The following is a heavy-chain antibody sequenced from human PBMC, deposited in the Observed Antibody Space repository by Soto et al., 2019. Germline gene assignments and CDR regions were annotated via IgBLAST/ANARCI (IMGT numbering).Heavy chain of an antibody. V-gene: IGHV3-21*01. Sequence: EVQLVESGGGLVKPGGSLRLSCEASGFTFSTYNMNWVRQAPGKGLEWVSSLSGSSSFMEYADSVTGRFTISRDNAKNSLYLQMNSLRAEDTAVYYCARDRGTAVAGTKAWGQGTLDTVSS. D-gene: IGHD6-19*01. CDR3: ARDRGTAVAGTKA. CDR2: LSGSSSFM. J-gene: IGHJ5*02. CDR1: GFTFSTYN.